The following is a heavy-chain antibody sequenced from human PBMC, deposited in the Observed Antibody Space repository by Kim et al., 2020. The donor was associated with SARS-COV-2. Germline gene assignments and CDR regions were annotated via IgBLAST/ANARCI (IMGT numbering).Heavy chain of an antibody. D-gene: IGHD4-4*01. CDR3: ERGGGGAYSV. J-gene: IGHJ1*01. CDR2: IKPDGIEK. CDR1: GFPFTTYN. Sequence: GGSLRLSCAASGFPFTTYNMTWVRQAPGKGLEWVANIKPDGIEKSYVDSVKGRFTISRDNAKSSVSLQMNSLRGEDTAVYYCERGGGGAYSVWGQGTLV. V-gene: IGHV3-7*04.